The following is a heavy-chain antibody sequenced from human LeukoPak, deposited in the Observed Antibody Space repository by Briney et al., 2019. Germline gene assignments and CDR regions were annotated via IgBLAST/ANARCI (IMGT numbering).Heavy chain of an antibody. J-gene: IGHJ4*02. V-gene: IGHV3-23*01. CDR2: INGSGGST. D-gene: IGHD2-2*01. CDR1: GFTFSSYA. Sequence: PGGSLRLSCAASGFTFSSYAMSWVRQAPGKGLEWVSAINGSGGSTYYADSVKGRFTISRDNSKNTLYLQMNSLRAEDTAVYYCAKARRSACSSTSCYPFDYWGQGTLVTVSS. CDR3: AKARRSACSSTSCYPFDY.